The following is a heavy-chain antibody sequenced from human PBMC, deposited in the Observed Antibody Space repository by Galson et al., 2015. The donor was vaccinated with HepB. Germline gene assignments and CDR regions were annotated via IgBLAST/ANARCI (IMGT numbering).Heavy chain of an antibody. J-gene: IGHJ4*02. CDR1: GGTFSSYT. D-gene: IGHD3/OR15-3a*01. CDR3: ASGLVITYYFDY. CDR2: IIPILGIA. V-gene: IGHV1-69*02. Sequence: SVKVSCKASGGTFSSYTISWVRQAPGQGLEWMGRIIPILGIANYAQKFQGRVTITADKSTSTAYMELSSLRSEDTAVYYCASGLVITYYFDYWGQGTLVTVSS.